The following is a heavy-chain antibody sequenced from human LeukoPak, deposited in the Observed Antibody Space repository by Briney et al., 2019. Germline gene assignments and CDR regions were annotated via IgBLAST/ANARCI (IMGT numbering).Heavy chain of an antibody. CDR2: IYYSGST. CDR3: ARADFWSGTGYYFDY. CDR1: GGSISSGDYY. J-gene: IGHJ4*02. V-gene: IGHV4-30-4*08. Sequence: SQTLSLTCTVSGGSISSGDYYWSWIRQPPGKGLEWIGYIYYSGSTYYNPSLKSRVTISVDTSKNQFPLKLSSVTAADTAVYYCARADFWSGTGYYFDYWGQGTLVTVSS. D-gene: IGHD3-3*01.